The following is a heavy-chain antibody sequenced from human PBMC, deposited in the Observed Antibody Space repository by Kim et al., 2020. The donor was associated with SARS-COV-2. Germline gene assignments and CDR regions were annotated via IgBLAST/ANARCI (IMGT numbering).Heavy chain of an antibody. CDR3: TRLDSSGWYWAASDFDY. CDR2: IRSKAYGGTT. D-gene: IGHD6-19*01. CDR1: GFTFGDYA. V-gene: IGHV3-49*03. Sequence: GGSLRLSCTASGFTFGDYAMSWFRQAPGKGLEWVGFIRSKAYGGTTEYAASVKGRFTISRDDSKSIAYLQMNSLKTEDTAVYYCTRLDSSGWYWAASDFDYWGQGTLVTVSS. J-gene: IGHJ4*02.